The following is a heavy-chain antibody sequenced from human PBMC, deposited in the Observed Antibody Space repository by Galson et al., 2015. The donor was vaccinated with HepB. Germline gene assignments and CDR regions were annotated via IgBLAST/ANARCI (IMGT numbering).Heavy chain of an antibody. CDR1: GFIFNYYS. V-gene: IGHV3-48*02. J-gene: IGHJ4*02. D-gene: IGHD3-10*01. CDR3: ARDLPQDFDSYNSGFDF. CDR2: ISSSADTT. Sequence: SLRLSCATSGFIFNYYSMNWVRQAPGKGLEWVSHISSSADTTEYADSVRGRFIMSRDNAKNSVYLQMNSLRDDDTAVYYCARDLPQDFDSYNSGFDFWGQGTLVTVSS.